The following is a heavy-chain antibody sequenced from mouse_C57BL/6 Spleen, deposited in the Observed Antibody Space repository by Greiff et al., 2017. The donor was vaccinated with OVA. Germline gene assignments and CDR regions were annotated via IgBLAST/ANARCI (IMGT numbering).Heavy chain of an antibody. V-gene: IGHV5-4*01. D-gene: IGHD1-1*01. CDR1: GFTFSSYA. CDR2: ISDGGSYT. Sequence: EVHLVESGGGLVKPGGSLKLSCAASGFTFSSYAMSWVRQTPEKRLEWVATISDGGSYTYYPDNVKGRFTISRDNAKNNLYLQMSHLKSEDTAMYYCARGYYGSSPGAMDYWGQGTSVTVSS. CDR3: ARGYYGSSPGAMDY. J-gene: IGHJ4*01.